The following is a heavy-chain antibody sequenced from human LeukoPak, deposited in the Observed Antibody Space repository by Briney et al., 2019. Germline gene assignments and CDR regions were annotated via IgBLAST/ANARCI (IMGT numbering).Heavy chain of an antibody. J-gene: IGHJ4*02. V-gene: IGHV5-51*01. CDR3: ARPSYGASDY. D-gene: IGHD4-17*01. Sequence: GESLRISCKGSGYSFTSYWVAWVRQMPGKGLEWMGIIYPGDSDTRYSPSFQGQVTISADKAISTAYLQWSSLKASDTAMYYCARPSYGASDYWGQGTLVTVSS. CDR2: IYPGDSDT. CDR1: GYSFTSYW.